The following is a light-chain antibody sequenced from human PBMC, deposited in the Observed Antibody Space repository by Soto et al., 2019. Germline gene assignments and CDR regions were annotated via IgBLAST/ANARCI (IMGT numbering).Light chain of an antibody. CDR2: EVT. CDR1: SSDVGSYNY. Sequence: QSALTQPASVSGSPGQSITISCTGTSSDVGSYNYVSWHQQHPGQAPKLMIYEVTHRASGIPDRFSASKSGNMASLTISGLQAGDEADYYCSSYRSSSTYVFGTGTKLTVL. V-gene: IGLV2-14*01. J-gene: IGLJ1*01. CDR3: SSYRSSSTYV.